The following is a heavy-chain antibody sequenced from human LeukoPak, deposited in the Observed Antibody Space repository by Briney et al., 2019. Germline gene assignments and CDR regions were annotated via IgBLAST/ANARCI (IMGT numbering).Heavy chain of an antibody. J-gene: IGHJ2*01. CDR3: ARKITMVRGPLIKGYFDL. CDR1: GFTFMNYV. V-gene: IGHV3-23*01. D-gene: IGHD3-10*01. Sequence: GGSLRLSSSGSGFTFMNYVMAWVRQAPGKGLEWVSSIRLGGGLTHSADPVKGRFIISRDMNTLFLQMNNLRPEDTAMYYCARKITMVRGPLIKGYFDLWGRGTLVSVSS. CDR2: IRLGGGLT.